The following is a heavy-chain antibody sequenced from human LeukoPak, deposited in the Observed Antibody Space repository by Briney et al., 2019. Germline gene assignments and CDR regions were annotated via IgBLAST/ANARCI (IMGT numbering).Heavy chain of an antibody. J-gene: IGHJ6*02. CDR2: INPNNGGT. Sequence: ASVKVSCKASGYTFSGYYMHWVRQAPGQGLEWMGWINPNNGGTKYAQKFQGRVTMTRDTSISTAYMEMSRLRSDDTAVYYCARGKDCSGGTCYSYYYSGMDVWGQGTTVTVSS. CDR3: ARGKDCSGGTCYSYYYSGMDV. CDR1: GYTFSGYY. D-gene: IGHD2-15*01. V-gene: IGHV1-2*02.